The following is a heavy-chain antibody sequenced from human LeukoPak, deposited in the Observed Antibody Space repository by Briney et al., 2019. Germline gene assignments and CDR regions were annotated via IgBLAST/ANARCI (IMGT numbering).Heavy chain of an antibody. CDR3: ARQDGYCSSTSCTGYFDS. J-gene: IGHJ4*02. V-gene: IGHV4-39*01. CDR2: IYYSGIT. D-gene: IGHD2-2*03. CDR1: GGSISSSSYY. Sequence: SETPSLTCTVSGGSISSSSYYWGWIRQPPGKGLEWIGSIYYSGITYYNPSLKSRVSISVDTSKKQFSLKLSSVTAADTAVHYCARQDGYCSSTSCTGYFDSWGQGTLVTVSS.